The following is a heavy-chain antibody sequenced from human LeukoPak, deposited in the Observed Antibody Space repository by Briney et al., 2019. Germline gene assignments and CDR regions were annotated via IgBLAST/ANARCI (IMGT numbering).Heavy chain of an antibody. V-gene: IGHV1-2*06. CDR2: INPNSGGT. CDR3: AREKVRQSGMDV. D-gene: IGHD2-2*01. CDR1: GYTFTGYY. Sequence: ASVKVSCKASGYTFTGYYMHWVRQAPGQGLEWMGRINPNSGGTNYAQKFQGRVTMTRDTSISTAYMQLSRLRSDDTAVYYCAREKVRQSGMDVWGQGTTVTVSS. J-gene: IGHJ6*02.